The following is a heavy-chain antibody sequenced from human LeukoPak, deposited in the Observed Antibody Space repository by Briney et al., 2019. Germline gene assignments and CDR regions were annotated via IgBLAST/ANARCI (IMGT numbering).Heavy chain of an antibody. V-gene: IGHV4-31*03. J-gene: IGHJ4*02. Sequence: SETLSLTCTVSGGSISSGGYYWSWIRQHPGKGLEWIGYIYYSGSTYYNPSLKSRVTISVDTSKNQFSLKLSSVTAADTAVYYCARGDNIVVVPAAKVHSSSSTAFDYWGQGTLVTVSS. D-gene: IGHD2-2*01. CDR3: ARGDNIVVVPAAKVHSSSSTAFDY. CDR2: IYYSGST. CDR1: GGSISSGGYY.